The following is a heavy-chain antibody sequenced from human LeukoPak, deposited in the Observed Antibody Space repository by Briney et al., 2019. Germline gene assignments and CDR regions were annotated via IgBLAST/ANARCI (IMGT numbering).Heavy chain of an antibody. CDR2: ISFDGGLK. D-gene: IGHD4-17*01. CDR1: GFTFSTYP. CDR3: ARADSGDPFFDP. Sequence: GGSLRLSCAASGFTFSTYPMHWVRQAPGKGLEWVAVISFDGGLKYSADSVRGRFTISRDNSKNTLYLQMNSLRTGDTAVYYCARADSGDPFFDPWGQGTLVTVSS. J-gene: IGHJ5*02. V-gene: IGHV3-30-3*01.